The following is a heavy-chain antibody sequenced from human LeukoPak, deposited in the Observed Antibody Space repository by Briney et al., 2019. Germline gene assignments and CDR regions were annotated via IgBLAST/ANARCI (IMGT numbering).Heavy chain of an antibody. CDR3: ARGVAVAGTSDY. CDR2: ISSSSSYI. V-gene: IGHV3-21*01. D-gene: IGHD6-19*01. Sequence: GASLKISCAASGFTFSSYSMNWVRQAPGKGLEWVSSISSSSSYIYYADSVKGRFTISRDNAKNSLYLQMNSLRAEDTAVYYCARGVAVAGTSDYWGQGTLVTVSS. CDR1: GFTFSSYS. J-gene: IGHJ4*02.